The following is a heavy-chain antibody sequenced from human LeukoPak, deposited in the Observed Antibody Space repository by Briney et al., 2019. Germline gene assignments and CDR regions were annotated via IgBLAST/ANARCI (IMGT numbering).Heavy chain of an antibody. V-gene: IGHV3-74*01. J-gene: IGHJ3*02. D-gene: IGHD2-2*01. CDR1: GFTFSSYW. CDR3: ARDLFGRPIEVVPAAVGASDAFDI. CDR2: INSDGSST. Sequence: GGSLRLSCAASGFTFSSYWMHWVRQAPGKGLVWVSRINSDGSSTRYADSVKGRFTNSRDNAKNTLYLQMNSLRAEDTAVYYCARDLFGRPIEVVPAAVGASDAFDIWGQGTMVTVSS.